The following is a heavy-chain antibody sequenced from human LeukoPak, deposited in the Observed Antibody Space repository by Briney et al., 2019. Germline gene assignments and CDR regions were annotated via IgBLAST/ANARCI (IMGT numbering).Heavy chain of an antibody. D-gene: IGHD3-22*01. CDR3: ARLVSSAHFDY. Sequence: SETLSLTCTVSGGSISSYYWSWIRQPPGKGLEWIGSIYYSGSTYYNPSLKSRVTISVDTSKNQFSLKLSSVTAADTAVYYCARLVSSAHFDYWGQGTLVTVSS. V-gene: IGHV4-39*01. CDR2: IYYSGST. CDR1: GGSISSYY. J-gene: IGHJ4*02.